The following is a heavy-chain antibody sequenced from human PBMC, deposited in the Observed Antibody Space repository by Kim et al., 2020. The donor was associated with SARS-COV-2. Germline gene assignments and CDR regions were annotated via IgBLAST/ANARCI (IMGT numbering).Heavy chain of an antibody. D-gene: IGHD3-3*01. CDR2: IYDSGST. V-gene: IGHV4-30-4*01. CDR3: ARVRFSIAIVGVVTRLFHY. J-gene: IGHJ4*02. CDR1: GGSISSGDYY. Sequence: SETLSLTCTVSGGSISSGDYYWSWIRPPPGKGLEWIGYIYDSGSTYYNPSRKTRVTISVDTSKNQFPLKQISVTAADTAVYCCARVRFSIAIVGVVTRLFHYWGQGTLVTASS.